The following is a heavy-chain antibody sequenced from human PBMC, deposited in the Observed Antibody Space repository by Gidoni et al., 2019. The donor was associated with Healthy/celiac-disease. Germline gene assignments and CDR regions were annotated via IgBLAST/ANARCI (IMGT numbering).Heavy chain of an antibody. CDR2: IFSGGST. V-gene: IGHV3-53*01. CDR1: GLTVSGNY. Sequence: EVQLVESGGGLIQPGGSLRLSSAASGLTVSGNYMSWVRQAPGKGLGRVSVIFSGGSTYYADSVKGRFTISRDNSKNTLYLQMNSLRAEDTAVYYCARDLQERFLRVGVWDYGMDVWGQGTTVTVSS. J-gene: IGHJ6*02. D-gene: IGHD3-3*01. CDR3: ARDLQERFLRVGVWDYGMDV.